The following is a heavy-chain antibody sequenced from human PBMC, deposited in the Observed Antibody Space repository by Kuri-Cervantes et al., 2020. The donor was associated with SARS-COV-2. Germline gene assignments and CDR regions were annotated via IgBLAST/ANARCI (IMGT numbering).Heavy chain of an antibody. J-gene: IGHJ4*02. D-gene: IGHD2-2*01. CDR3: ARATPGLVVVPAAIPN. CDR1: RFSFSSYT. V-gene: IGHV3-30-3*01. CDR2: ISYDGSNK. Sequence: GESLKISCAASRFSFSSYTLHWVRQAPGKGLECVAVISYDGSNKYYADSVKGRFTISRDNSKNTLYLQMNSLRAEDTAVYHCARATPGLVVVPAAIPNWGQGTLVTVSS.